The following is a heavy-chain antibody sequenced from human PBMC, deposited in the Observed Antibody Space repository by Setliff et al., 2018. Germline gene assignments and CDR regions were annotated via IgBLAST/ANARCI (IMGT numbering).Heavy chain of an antibody. CDR2: INPSGDST. J-gene: IGHJ4*02. CDR1: GYTFTSYY. CDR3: ARVASSGYYYGRGNVPPDY. Sequence: ASVKVSCKASGYTFTSYYMHWVRQAPGQGLEWMGIINPSGDSTSYAQKFQGRVTMTRDTSTSTVYMELSSLRSEDTAVYYCARVASSGYYYGRGNVPPDYWGQGTLVTVSS. V-gene: IGHV1-46*01. D-gene: IGHD3-22*01.